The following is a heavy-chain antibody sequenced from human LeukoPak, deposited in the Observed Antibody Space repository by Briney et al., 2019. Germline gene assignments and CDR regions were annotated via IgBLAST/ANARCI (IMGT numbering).Heavy chain of an antibody. CDR2: IKQDGSEK. V-gene: IGHV3-7*03. Sequence: GGSLRLSCAASGFTFSSYWMSWVRQAPGKGLEWVANIKQDGSEKYYVDSVKGRFTISRDNARNSLFLQMSSLRADDTATYYCATDPPWGSDVFDMWGRGTMVTVSS. CDR1: GFTFSSYW. CDR3: ATDPPWGSDVFDM. J-gene: IGHJ3*02. D-gene: IGHD7-27*01.